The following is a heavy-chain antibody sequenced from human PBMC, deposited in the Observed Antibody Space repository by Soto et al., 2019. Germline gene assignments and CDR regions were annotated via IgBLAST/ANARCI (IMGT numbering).Heavy chain of an antibody. CDR1: GYSFTSYW. CDR2: IYPGESDT. J-gene: IGHJ6*02. CDR3: ARSTFGERIYYYGMDV. Sequence: EVQLVQSGAEVKKPGESLKISCKGSGYSFTSYWIGWVRQMPGKGLEWMGIIYPGESDTRYSPSFQGQVSISADKSISTAYRQWSSLKASDTAMYYCARSTFGERIYYYGMDVCGQGTTVTVSS. D-gene: IGHD3-10*01. V-gene: IGHV5-51*03.